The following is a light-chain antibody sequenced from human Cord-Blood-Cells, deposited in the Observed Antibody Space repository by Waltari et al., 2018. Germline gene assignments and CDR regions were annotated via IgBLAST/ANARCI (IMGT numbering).Light chain of an antibody. CDR1: QNVLYSSNNKNY. V-gene: IGKV4-1*01. CDR3: QQYYSTPPA. J-gene: IGKJ1*01. CDR2: WAS. Sequence: DIVMTQYPDSLAVSLGERATINCKSSQNVLYSSNNKNYLAWYQQKPGQPPKLLIYWASTRESGVPDRFSGSGSGTDFTLTISSLQAEDVAVYYCQQYYSTPPAFGQGTKVEIK.